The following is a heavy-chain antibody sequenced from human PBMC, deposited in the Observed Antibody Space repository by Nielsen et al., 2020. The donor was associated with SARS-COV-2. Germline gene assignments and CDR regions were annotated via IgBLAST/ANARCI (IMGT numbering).Heavy chain of an antibody. V-gene: IGHV3-11*01. J-gene: IGHJ4*02. CDR3: ARSAVITREFDY. D-gene: IGHD3-22*01. Sequence: GESLKISCAASGFTFSDYYMSWIRQAPGKGLEWVSYISSSGSTIYYADSVKGRFTISRDNAKNSLYLQMNSLRAEDTAVYYCARSAVITREFDYWGQGTLVTVSS. CDR1: GFTFSDYY. CDR2: ISSSGSTI.